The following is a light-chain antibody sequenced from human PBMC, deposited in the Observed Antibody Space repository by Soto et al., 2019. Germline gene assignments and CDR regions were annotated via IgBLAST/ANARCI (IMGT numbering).Light chain of an antibody. J-gene: IGKJ5*01. CDR3: QQYENLTS. CDR1: QNIKNY. V-gene: IGKV1-33*01. Sequence: IQMTHSPSSLSTSLGYKVTIAFQASQNIKNYLNWYQQKPGRAPKLLIYDGSNLEAGVPSRFRGSGSGTDFTFTISRLQPEDIATYYCQQYENLTSFGQGARLEIK. CDR2: DGS.